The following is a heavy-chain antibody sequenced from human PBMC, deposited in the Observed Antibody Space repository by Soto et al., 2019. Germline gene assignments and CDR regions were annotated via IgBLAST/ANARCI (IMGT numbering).Heavy chain of an antibody. CDR1: GTSVNSEKYY. CDR2: VYYSGST. Sequence: XETLALTCAVSGTSVNSEKYYWSWIRQPPGKGLEWIGYVYYSGSTNYNPSLKSRATISLDTYKNQFSLKMTSMTSADTTFYYCARGVLRFLQWFDHWGHGELVTVS. V-gene: IGHV4-61*01. CDR3: ARGVLRFLQWFDH. J-gene: IGHJ5*02. D-gene: IGHD3-3*01.